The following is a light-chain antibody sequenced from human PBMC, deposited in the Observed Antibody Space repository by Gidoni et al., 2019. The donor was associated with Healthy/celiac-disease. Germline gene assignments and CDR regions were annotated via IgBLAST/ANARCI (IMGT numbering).Light chain of an antibody. CDR2: DAS. CDR3: QQYYNLPLT. V-gene: IGKV1-33*01. CDR1: QDISNY. Sequence: DIQMTQSPASLSASVGDRVTITCQASQDISNYLNWYQQKPGKAPKLLIYDASNLETGVPSRFSGSGSGTDFTFTISSLQPEDIVTYYCQQYYNLPLTFGPGTQVDIK. J-gene: IGKJ3*01.